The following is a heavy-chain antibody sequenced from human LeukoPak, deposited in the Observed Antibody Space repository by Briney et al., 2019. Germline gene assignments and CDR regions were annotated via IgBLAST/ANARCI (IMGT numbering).Heavy chain of an antibody. Sequence: ASVKVSCKASGYTFTSYDINWVRQATGQGLEWMGWMNPNSGNTGDAQKFQGRVTITRNTSISTAYMELSSLRSEDTAVYYCTLAPAGRYLPFDDWGQGPLVTVSS. CDR3: TLAPAGRYLPFDD. D-gene: IGHD6-13*01. CDR2: MNPNSGNT. CDR1: GYTFTSYD. J-gene: IGHJ4*02. V-gene: IGHV1-8*03.